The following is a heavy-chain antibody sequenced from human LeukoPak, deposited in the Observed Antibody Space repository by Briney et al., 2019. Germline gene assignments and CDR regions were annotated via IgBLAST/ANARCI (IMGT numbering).Heavy chain of an antibody. CDR1: GYTFTSYD. V-gene: IGHV1-8*03. Sequence: ASVKVSCKASGYTFTSYDINWVRQATGQGLEWMGWMNPNSGNTGYAQKFQGRVTITRNTSISTAYMELSSLRSEDTAVYYCARDHITMVRGVPNLYYFDYWGQGTLVTVSS. D-gene: IGHD3-10*01. J-gene: IGHJ4*02. CDR2: MNPNSGNT. CDR3: ARDHITMVRGVPNLYYFDY.